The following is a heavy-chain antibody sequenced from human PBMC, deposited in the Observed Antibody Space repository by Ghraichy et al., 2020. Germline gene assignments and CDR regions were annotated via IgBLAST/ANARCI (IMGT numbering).Heavy chain of an antibody. V-gene: IGHV3-7*01. D-gene: IGHD5-24*01. CDR1: GFTFSSYW. CDR2: IKQDGSEK. J-gene: IGHJ6*02. CDR3: ARDAGLGDPHLSYYGMDV. Sequence: GGSLRLSCAASGFTFSSYWMSWVRQAPGKGLEWVANIKQDGSEKYYVDSVKGRFTISRDNAKNSLYLQMNSLRAEDTAVYYCARDAGLGDPHLSYYGMDVWGQGTTVTVSS.